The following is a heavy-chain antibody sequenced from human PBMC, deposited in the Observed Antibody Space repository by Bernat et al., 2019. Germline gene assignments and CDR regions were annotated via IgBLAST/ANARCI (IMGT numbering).Heavy chain of an antibody. V-gene: IGHV3-48*01. CDR1: GFTFTSYS. Sequence: EVQLVESGGGLVQPGGSLRLSCAASGFTFTSYSMNWVRQAPGKGLEWVSYISSSSSTIYYADSVKGRFTISRDNAKNSLYLQMNSLRADDTAVYYFARDLYCSSTSCYTLVYYYYGMDVWGQGTTVTVSS. CDR3: ARDLYCSSTSCYTLVYYYYGMDV. J-gene: IGHJ6*02. CDR2: ISSSSSTI. D-gene: IGHD2-2*02.